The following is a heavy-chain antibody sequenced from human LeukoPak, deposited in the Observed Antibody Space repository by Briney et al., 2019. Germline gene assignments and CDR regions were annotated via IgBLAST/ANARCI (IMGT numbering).Heavy chain of an antibody. CDR3: ARSPIVVVPAAMGVGRCGGDCYYDY. D-gene: IGHD2-2*01. V-gene: IGHV1-69*13. Sequence: SVKVSCKASGGTFSGYAISWVRQAPGQGLEWMGGIIPIFGTANYAQKFQGRVTITADESTSTAYMELSSLRSEDTAVYYCARSPIVVVPAAMGVGRCGGDCYYDYWGQGTLVTVSS. CDR1: GGTFSGYA. CDR2: IIPIFGTA. J-gene: IGHJ4*02.